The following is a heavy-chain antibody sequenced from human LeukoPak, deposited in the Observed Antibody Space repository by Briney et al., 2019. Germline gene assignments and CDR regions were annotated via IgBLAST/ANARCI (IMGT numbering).Heavy chain of an antibody. CDR3: ARDPYSGSYVDYYYYYYMDV. CDR1: GFTFSSYN. J-gene: IGHJ6*03. V-gene: IGHV3-21*01. D-gene: IGHD1-26*01. CDR2: ITNSSRYI. Sequence: GGSLRVSCAASGFTFSSYNMNWVRQAPGKGLEWVSSITNSSRYIYYADSVRGRFTISRDNAKNSLYLQINSLRAEDTAVYYCARDPYSGSYVDYYYYYYMDVWGKGTTVTISS.